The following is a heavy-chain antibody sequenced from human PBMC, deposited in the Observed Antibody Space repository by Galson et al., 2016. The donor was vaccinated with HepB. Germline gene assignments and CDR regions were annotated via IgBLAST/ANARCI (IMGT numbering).Heavy chain of an antibody. D-gene: IGHD3-3*01. CDR3: ARSGDFSSGYSAYGMDV. Sequence: SLRLSCAASGLTVSTTYMTWVRQAPGKGLEWVSVIYPTGTKKYADSVKGRFSISVDNSKNMVYLQMNTLRAEDTAVYYCARSGDFSSGYSAYGMDVWGHGTTVTVSS. CDR1: GLTVSTTY. V-gene: IGHV3-66*01. CDR2: IYPTGTK. J-gene: IGHJ6*02.